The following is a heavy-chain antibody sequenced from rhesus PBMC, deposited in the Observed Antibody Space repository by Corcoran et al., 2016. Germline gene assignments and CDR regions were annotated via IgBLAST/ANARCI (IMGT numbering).Heavy chain of an antibody. CDR3: ACLSSWSPDY. Sequence: QVQLQESGPGLVKPSETLSLTCAVSGGSISGYYYWSWIRQPPGKGLEWIWSIYGSGGSNYLNPSLKSRVTLSVDTSKNQFSLKLSSVTAADTAVYYCACLSSWSPDYWGQGVLVTVSS. D-gene: IGHD6-13*01. V-gene: IGHV4S14*01. CDR1: GGSISGYYY. J-gene: IGHJ4*01. CDR2: IYGSGGSN.